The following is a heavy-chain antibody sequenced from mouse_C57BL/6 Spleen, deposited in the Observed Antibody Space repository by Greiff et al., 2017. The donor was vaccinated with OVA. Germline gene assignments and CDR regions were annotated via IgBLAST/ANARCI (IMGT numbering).Heavy chain of an antibody. D-gene: IGHD1-1*01. CDR1: GFNIKDYY. CDR2: IDPEDGET. Sequence: EVQVVESGAELVKPGASVKLSCTASGFNIKDYYMHWVKQRTEQGLEWIGRIDPEDGETKYAPKFQGKATITADTSSNTAYLQLSSLTSEDTAVYYCAIRITTVVDYFDYWGQGTTLTVSS. CDR3: AIRITTVVDYFDY. V-gene: IGHV14-2*01. J-gene: IGHJ2*01.